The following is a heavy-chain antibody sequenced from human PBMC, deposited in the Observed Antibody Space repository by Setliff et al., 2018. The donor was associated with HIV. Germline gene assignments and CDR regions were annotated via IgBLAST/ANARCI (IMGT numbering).Heavy chain of an antibody. Sequence: GGSLRLSCAASGFTFSSYAMSWVRQAPGKGLEWVSAISGSGGSTYYADSVKGRFTISRGNSKNTLYLQMNSLRAEDTAVYYCAKGRGEYYYDSSGYWSCHYWGQGTLVTVSS. V-gene: IGHV3-23*01. J-gene: IGHJ4*02. CDR2: ISGSGGST. D-gene: IGHD3-22*01. CDR1: GFTFSSYA. CDR3: AKGRGEYYYDSSGYWSCHY.